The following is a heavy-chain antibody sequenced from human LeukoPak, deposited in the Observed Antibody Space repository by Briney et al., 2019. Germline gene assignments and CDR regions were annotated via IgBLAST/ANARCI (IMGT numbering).Heavy chain of an antibody. V-gene: IGHV4-61*02. J-gene: IGHJ6*03. CDR3: ARGVVTDDYYMDV. Sequence: SETLSLTCSVSGGSISSGRYYWTWIRQPAGKGLEWIGRLYTNDNTNYDPSLESRVSISVDTSKSQFYLQLTSVAAADTAVYFCARGVVTDDYYMDVWGKGITVIVSS. D-gene: IGHD2-21*02. CDR2: LYTNDNT. CDR1: GGSISSGRYY.